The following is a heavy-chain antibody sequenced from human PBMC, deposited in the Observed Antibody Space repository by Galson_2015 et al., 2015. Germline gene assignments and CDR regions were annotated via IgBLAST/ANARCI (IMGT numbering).Heavy chain of an antibody. CDR2: INHSGST. J-gene: IGHJ3*02. Sequence: ETLSLTCAVYGGSFSGYYWSWIRQPPGKGLEWIGEINHSGSTNYNPSLKSRVTISVDTSKNQFSLKLSSVTAADTAVYYCARVPSRVVPVPMRARRAFDIWGQGTMVTVSS. D-gene: IGHD2-2*01. CDR1: GGSFSGYY. V-gene: IGHV4-34*01. CDR3: ARVPSRVVPVPMRARRAFDI.